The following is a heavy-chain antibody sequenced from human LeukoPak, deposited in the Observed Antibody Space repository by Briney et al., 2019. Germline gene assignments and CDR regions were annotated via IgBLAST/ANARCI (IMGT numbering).Heavy chain of an antibody. CDR1: GFTFSSSA. J-gene: IGHJ4*02. CDR2: ISASGGST. D-gene: IGHD5-12*01. V-gene: IGHV3-23*01. Sequence: GGSLRLSCAASGFTFSSSAMSWVRQVPGKGLEWVSGISASGGSTYYADSVRGRFIISRDNSKNTLYLQMNSLRVEDTAVFYCARATSGYHYSYFDYWGQGTLVTVSS. CDR3: ARATSGYHYSYFDY.